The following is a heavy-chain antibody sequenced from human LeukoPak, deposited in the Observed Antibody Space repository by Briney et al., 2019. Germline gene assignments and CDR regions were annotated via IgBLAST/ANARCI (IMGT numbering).Heavy chain of an antibody. CDR2: IYHSGST. CDR3: ARRHGGYSGYEYFDY. V-gene: IGHV4-38-2*01. D-gene: IGHD5-12*01. J-gene: IGHJ4*02. CDR1: GYSISSGYY. Sequence: PSETLSLTCAVSGYSISSGYYWGWIRQPPGKGLEWIGSIYHSGSTYYNPSLKSRVTISVDTSKNQFSLKLSSVAAADTAVYYCARRHGGYSGYEYFDYWGQGTLVTVSS.